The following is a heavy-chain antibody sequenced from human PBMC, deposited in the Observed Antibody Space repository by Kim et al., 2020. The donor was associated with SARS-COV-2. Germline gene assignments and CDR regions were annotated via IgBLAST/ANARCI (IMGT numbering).Heavy chain of an antibody. CDR3: AHSDNLVGFDY. D-gene: IGHD3-9*01. J-gene: IGHJ4*02. CDR2: K. Sequence: KGYSPPLKSRLTTTKDTSKNQVVLTMTNMDPVDTATYYCAHSDNLVGFDYWGQGTLVTVSS. V-gene: IGHV2-5*01.